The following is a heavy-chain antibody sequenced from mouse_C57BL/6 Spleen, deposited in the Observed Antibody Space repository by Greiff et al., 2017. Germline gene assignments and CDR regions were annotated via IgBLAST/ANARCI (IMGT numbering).Heavy chain of an antibody. Sequence: EVKLQESGPGLVKPSQSLSLTCSVTGYSITSGYYWNWIRQFPGNKLEWMGYISYDGSNNYNPSLKNRISITRDTSKNQFFLKLNSVTTEDTATYYCARYDYDDYFDYWGQGTTHTVSS. CDR3: ARYDYDDYFDY. D-gene: IGHD2-4*01. CDR1: GYSITSGYY. J-gene: IGHJ2*01. V-gene: IGHV3-6*01. CDR2: ISYDGSN.